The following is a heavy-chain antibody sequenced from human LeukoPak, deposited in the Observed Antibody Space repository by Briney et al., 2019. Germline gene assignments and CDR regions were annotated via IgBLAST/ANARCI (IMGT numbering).Heavy chain of an antibody. D-gene: IGHD2-15*01. Sequence: SETLSLTCTVSGGSISTYYWSWIRQPAGKGLGWNGRIYSSGSTDYNPSLKSRVTMSVDKSKNQFSLKLSFMTATDRAVYYWASDCSGNSCYSYWGQGTLVTVSS. CDR3: ASDCSGNSCYSY. CDR1: GGSISTYY. V-gene: IGHV4-4*07. CDR2: IYSSGST. J-gene: IGHJ4*02.